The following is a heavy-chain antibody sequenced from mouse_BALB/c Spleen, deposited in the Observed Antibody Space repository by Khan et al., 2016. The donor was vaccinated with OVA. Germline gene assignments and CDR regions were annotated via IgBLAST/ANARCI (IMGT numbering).Heavy chain of an antibody. J-gene: IGHJ4*01. D-gene: IGHD2-3*01. CDR2: INYSGST. Sequence: VQLKESGPGLVNPSQSLSLTCTVTGYSITSDYAWNWIRQFPGNKLEWMGYINYSGSTTYNPALKSRISITRDTSKNQFFLQLNSVTTEDTATYDCARDGSRYNYAMDYWGQGTSVTVSS. CDR1: GYSITSDYA. CDR3: ARDGSRYNYAMDY. V-gene: IGHV3-2*02.